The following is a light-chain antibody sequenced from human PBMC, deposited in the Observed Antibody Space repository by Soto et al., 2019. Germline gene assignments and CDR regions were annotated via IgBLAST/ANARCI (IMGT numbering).Light chain of an antibody. CDR1: RSVSSRN. Sequence: EIVLTQSPGTVSLSPWERATLSCRASRSVSSRNLAWYRQKPGQAPSLLIFGASNRATGIPDRFSGSGSGTDFTLTISRLEPEDCAVYYCLRYGDSPPAYTFGQGTKLEIK. CDR3: LRYGDSPPAYT. CDR2: GAS. J-gene: IGKJ2*01. V-gene: IGKV3-20*01.